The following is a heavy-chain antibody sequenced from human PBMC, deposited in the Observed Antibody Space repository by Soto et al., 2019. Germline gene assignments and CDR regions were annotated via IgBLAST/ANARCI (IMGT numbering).Heavy chain of an antibody. CDR3: AKLPCTSSTCYFPGWFDP. CDR2: IIPISGTT. V-gene: IGHV1-69*13. CDR1: GGTFSTHA. D-gene: IGHD2-2*01. Sequence: SVKVSCKASGGTFSTHAIIWVRQAPGHGLEWMGGIIPISGTTYYTQKFQGRVTITADEPTSTAFMELSSLKSEDTAVYYCAKLPCTSSTCYFPGWFDPWGQGTLVTVSS. J-gene: IGHJ5*02.